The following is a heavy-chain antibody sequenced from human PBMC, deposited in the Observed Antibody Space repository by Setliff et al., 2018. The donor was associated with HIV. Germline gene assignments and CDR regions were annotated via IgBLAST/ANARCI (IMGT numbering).Heavy chain of an antibody. J-gene: IGHJ4*02. Sequence: SETLSLTCTVSGGSISSYYWSWIRQPPGKGLEWIGYIYYSGRTNYNPSLKSRVTISVDTSKDQFSLKLSSVTAADTAVYYCARVSYTGSSYIDSWGQGTLVTVSS. V-gene: IGHV4-59*01. D-gene: IGHD6-6*01. CDR1: GGSISSYY. CDR3: ARVSYTGSSYIDS. CDR2: IYYSGRT.